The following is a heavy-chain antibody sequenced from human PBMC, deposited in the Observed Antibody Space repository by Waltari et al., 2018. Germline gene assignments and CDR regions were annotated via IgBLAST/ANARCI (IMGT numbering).Heavy chain of an antibody. CDR2: IIPIFGTA. V-gene: IGHV1-69*01. CDR3: ARFTVEAGPGYFDY. J-gene: IGHJ4*02. Sequence: QVQLVQSGAEVKKPGSSVKVSCKASGGTFSSYAISWVRRAPGQGLEWMGGIIPIFGTANYAQKFQGRVTITADESTSTAYMELSSLRSEDTAVYYCARFTVEAGPGYFDYWGQGTLVTVSS. CDR1: GGTFSSYA. D-gene: IGHD6-19*01.